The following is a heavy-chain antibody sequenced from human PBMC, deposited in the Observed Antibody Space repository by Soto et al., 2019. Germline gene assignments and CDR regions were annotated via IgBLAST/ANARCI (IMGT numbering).Heavy chain of an antibody. Sequence: XETLCLTCIVSGYAVSSGSYYWTWVRHPPGKGLEWIGNIYYSGATNYNPSLQNRVTISIDTSKNQYSLKLTSVTAADAALYYCARDIRGYSRALDYWGQGTQVTVSS. V-gene: IGHV4-61*01. CDR2: IYYSGAT. CDR1: GYAVSSGSYY. CDR3: ARDIRGYSRALDY. D-gene: IGHD5-12*01. J-gene: IGHJ4*02.